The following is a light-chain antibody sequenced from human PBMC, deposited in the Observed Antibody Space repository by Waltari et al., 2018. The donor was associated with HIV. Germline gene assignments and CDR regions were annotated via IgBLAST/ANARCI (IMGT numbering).Light chain of an antibody. CDR1: SSNIGSNF. J-gene: IGLJ2*01. CDR2: RNN. V-gene: IGLV1-47*01. Sequence: QSVLTQPPSAPGTPGQRVTISCSGSSSNIGSNFVYWYQQLPGTAPKLLIYRNNQRPSGVPDRFSGSKSGTSASLAISGLRSEDEADYYCAAWDDSLLFGGGTKLTVL. CDR3: AAWDDSLL.